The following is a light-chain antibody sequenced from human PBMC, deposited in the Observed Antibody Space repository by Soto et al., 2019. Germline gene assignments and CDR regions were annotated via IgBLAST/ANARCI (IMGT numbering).Light chain of an antibody. Sequence: QPALTQPPAGSGAPGQRVTISCTRSSSNIGAGYDVHWYQQLPGTAPKLLIYDNTNRPSGVPDRFSGSKSGTSASLAITGLQAEDEADYYCQSYDRSLSGSRVFGTGTKVTVL. CDR2: DNT. J-gene: IGLJ1*01. CDR3: QSYDRSLSGSRV. CDR1: SSNIGAGYD. V-gene: IGLV1-40*01.